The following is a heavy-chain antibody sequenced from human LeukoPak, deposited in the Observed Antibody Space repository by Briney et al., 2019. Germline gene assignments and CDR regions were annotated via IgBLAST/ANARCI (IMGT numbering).Heavy chain of an antibody. CDR2: IYYSGST. D-gene: IGHD5-18*01. CDR3: ARKAYSYGYALDS. Sequence: SETLSLTCTVSGGSFSSYHWSWIRQPPGKGLEWIGSIYYSGSTYYNPSLKSRVTISVDTSKNQFSLKLSSVTAADTAVYYCARKAYSYGYALDSWGQGTLVTVSS. V-gene: IGHV4-59*05. CDR1: GGSFSSYH. J-gene: IGHJ4*02.